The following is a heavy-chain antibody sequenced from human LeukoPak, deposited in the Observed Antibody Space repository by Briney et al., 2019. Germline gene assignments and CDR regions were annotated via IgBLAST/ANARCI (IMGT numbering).Heavy chain of an antibody. CDR1: GVSFNDYY. CDR2: INHSGYT. V-gene: IGHV4-34*01. CDR3: TRMTTGHDY. Sequence: PSETLSLTCAVSGVSFNDYYWSWVRQTPGKGLEWIGEINHSGYTNDSPSLKSRVTLSIDTSRKQFPLNLRSVTVADTGIYYCTRMTTGHDYWGQGTLVTVSS. D-gene: IGHD4-17*01. J-gene: IGHJ4*02.